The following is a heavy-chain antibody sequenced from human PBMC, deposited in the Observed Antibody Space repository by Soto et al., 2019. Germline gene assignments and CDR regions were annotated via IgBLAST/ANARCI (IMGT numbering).Heavy chain of an antibody. J-gene: IGHJ6*02. Sequence: QVQLVQSGAEVKKPGSSVKVSCKTSRDTFNKYAFNWVRQAPGQGLEWMGWIIPIFSSRNYAEKFQGRGTITADDSTSTAYRELRSLRFEETAVYYCASGVTYLVVWGQGTTVTVSS. V-gene: IGHV1-69*01. CDR3: ASGVTYLVV. D-gene: IGHD2-21*02. CDR2: IIPIFSSR. CDR1: RDTFNKYA.